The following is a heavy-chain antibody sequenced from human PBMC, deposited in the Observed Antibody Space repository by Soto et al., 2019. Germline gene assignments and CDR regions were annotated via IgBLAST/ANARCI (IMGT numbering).Heavy chain of an antibody. J-gene: IGHJ5*01. CDR2: TYYRSKWYH. D-gene: IGHD2-8*01. Sequence: QVQLQQSGPGLVKPSQTLSLTCAISGESVSTNSATWDWIRQSPSRGLEWLGRTYYRSKWYHDYAASVRGRITINPDASNNPLSLQLNSLTPDDTAVYYCARLIGDSWLDSWGQGTLVPVSS. CDR3: ARLIGDSWLDS. V-gene: IGHV6-1*01. CDR1: GESVSTNSAT.